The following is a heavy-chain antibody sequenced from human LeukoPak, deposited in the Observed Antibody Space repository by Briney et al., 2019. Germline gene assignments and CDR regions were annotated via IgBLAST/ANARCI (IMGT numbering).Heavy chain of an antibody. V-gene: IGHV4-38-2*02. CDR2: NYHSGST. CDR1: GYSISSGYY. CDR3: ARRANSGSTKGAFDI. J-gene: IGHJ3*02. Sequence: SETLSLTCTVSGYSISSGYYWGWIRQPPGKGLDWIGSNYHSGSTYYNASLKSRVTISVDTSKNQFSLKLNSVTAADTAVYYCARRANSGSTKGAFDIWGQGTMVTVSS. D-gene: IGHD1-26*01.